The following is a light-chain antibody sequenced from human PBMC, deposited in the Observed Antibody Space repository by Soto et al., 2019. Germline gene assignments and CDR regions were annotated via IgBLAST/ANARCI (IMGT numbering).Light chain of an antibody. CDR1: QSIDTY. Sequence: EVVLTQSPATLSLSPGDRATLSCRASQSIDTYLAWYQQKPCQAPRLLIFDASHRARGIPDRFSGDGSGTDFTLTISSLEPDDFAVYYCQQRSSWPPFTFGPGTKVDIK. CDR3: QQRSSWPPFT. CDR2: DAS. V-gene: IGKV3-11*01. J-gene: IGKJ3*01.